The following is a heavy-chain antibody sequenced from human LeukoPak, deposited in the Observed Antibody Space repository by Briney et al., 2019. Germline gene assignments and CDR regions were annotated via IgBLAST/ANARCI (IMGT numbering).Heavy chain of an antibody. Sequence: PSETLSLTCTVSGGSISSSSYYWGWIRQPPGKGLEWIGSIYYSGSTYYNPSLKSRVTISVDTSKNQFSLKLSSVTAADTAVYYCASAYYRLYNYFDYWGQGTLVTVSS. D-gene: IGHD3-10*01. CDR2: IYYSGST. V-gene: IGHV4-39*07. CDR3: ASAYYRLYNYFDY. CDR1: GGSISSSSYY. J-gene: IGHJ4*02.